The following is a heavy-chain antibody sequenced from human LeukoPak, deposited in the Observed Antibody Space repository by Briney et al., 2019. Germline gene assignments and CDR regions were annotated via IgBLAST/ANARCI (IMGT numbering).Heavy chain of an antibody. Sequence: GGSLRLSCTASGVTFSDYYMNWIRQGPAKGLEWVSYGSGSGSGSNYSYSFMARFTISRDNAKNSLYLPMNSLGAEDTAMYYCARGPTTVTSLASYWGQGTLVTVSS. D-gene: IGHD4-17*01. J-gene: IGHJ4*02. V-gene: IGHV3-11*03. CDR2: GSGSGSGS. CDR3: ARGPTTVTSLASY. CDR1: GVTFSDYY.